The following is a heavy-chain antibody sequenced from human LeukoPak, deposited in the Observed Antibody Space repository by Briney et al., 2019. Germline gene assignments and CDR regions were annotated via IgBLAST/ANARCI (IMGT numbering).Heavy chain of an antibody. CDR2: ISSSIISTI. Sequence: GGSLRLSCAASGFTFGSYSMNWVRQAPGKGLEWVSYISSSIISTIYYADSVKGRFTISRDNAKNSLYLQMNSLRAEDTAVYYCARKNGSSWDYWGQGTLVTVSS. V-gene: IGHV3-48*01. CDR1: GFTFGSYS. CDR3: ARKNGSSWDY. J-gene: IGHJ4*02. D-gene: IGHD6-6*01.